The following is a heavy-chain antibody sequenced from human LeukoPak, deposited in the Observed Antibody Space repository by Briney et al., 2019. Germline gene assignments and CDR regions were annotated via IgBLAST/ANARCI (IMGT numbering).Heavy chain of an antibody. CDR3: ARRLYYDSSGYYYVGAFDI. CDR1: GGTFSSYA. D-gene: IGHD3-22*01. J-gene: IGHJ3*02. CDR2: INPNSGGT. Sequence: ASVKVSCKASGGTFSSYAISWVRQAPGQGLEWMGWINPNSGGTNYAQKFQGRVTMTRDTSISTAYMELSRLRSDDTAVYYCARRLYYDSSGYYYVGAFDIWGQGTMVTVSS. V-gene: IGHV1-2*02.